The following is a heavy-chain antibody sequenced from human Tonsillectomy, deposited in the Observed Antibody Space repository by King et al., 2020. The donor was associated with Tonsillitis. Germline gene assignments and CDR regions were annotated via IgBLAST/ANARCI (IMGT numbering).Heavy chain of an antibody. CDR3: AQGFSRRQPEGFAY. J-gene: IGHJ4*02. Sequence: VQLVESGGGLVQPGGSLRLYCEASGFTFNNYAMSWVRQAPGKGLELVSAISGSGGSTYYADSVKGRLTISRDNSKNTLYLQINSLRAEDTALYYCAQGFSRRQPEGFAYWGQGILVTVSS. CDR2: ISGSGGST. CDR1: GFTFNNYA. D-gene: IGHD6-6*01. V-gene: IGHV3-23*04.